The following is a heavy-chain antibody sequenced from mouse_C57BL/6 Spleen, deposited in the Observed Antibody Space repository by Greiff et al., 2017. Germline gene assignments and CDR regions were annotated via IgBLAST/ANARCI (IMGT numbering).Heavy chain of an antibody. Sequence: VQLQESGPELVKPGASVKISCKASGYAFSSSWMNWVKQRPGKGLEWIGRIDPGDGDTNYNGKFKGKATLTADKSSSTSYMQLSSLTSEDSAVYFCARGDYDYGPYWGQGTSVTVSS. CDR3: ARGDYDYGPY. J-gene: IGHJ4*01. CDR2: IDPGDGDT. CDR1: GYAFSSSW. D-gene: IGHD2-4*01. V-gene: IGHV1-82*01.